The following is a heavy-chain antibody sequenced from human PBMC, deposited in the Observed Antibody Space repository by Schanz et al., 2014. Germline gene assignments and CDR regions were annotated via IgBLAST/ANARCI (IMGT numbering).Heavy chain of an antibody. CDR2: INGNGGIT. D-gene: IGHD1-1*01. CDR3: VKDPDKYNWNDVEGIDV. J-gene: IGHJ6*01. CDR1: GFTFSTYA. V-gene: IGHV3-23*01. Sequence: EVQLLESGGALVQPGGSLRLSCSASGFTFSTYAMSWVRQAPGKGLEWVSAINGNGGITYYADPVKRRFTISRDNSKSTLYLQMKSLRVEDTAVYYCVKDPDKYNWNDVEGIDVWGPGTTVTVSS.